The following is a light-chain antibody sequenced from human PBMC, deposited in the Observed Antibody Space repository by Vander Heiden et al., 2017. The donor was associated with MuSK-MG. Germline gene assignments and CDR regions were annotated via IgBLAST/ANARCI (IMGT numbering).Light chain of an antibody. CDR1: QSISSY. J-gene: IGKJ5*01. Sequence: DIQMTQSPSSLSASVGDRVTITCRASQSISSYLNWYQQKPGKAPKLLIYAASSLQSAVPSTFSGRGSGTDFTLTISSLQPEDFTTYYCLQCETTLITFGPGTRLEIK. CDR2: AAS. V-gene: IGKV1-39*01. CDR3: LQCETTLIT.